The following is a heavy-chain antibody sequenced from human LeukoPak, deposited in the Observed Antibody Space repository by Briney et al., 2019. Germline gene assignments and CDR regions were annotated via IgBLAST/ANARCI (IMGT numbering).Heavy chain of an antibody. CDR3: ARGVWVQHCSSTSCYTGWFDP. Sequence: PSETLSLTCAVYGGSFSGYYWSWIRQPPGKGLEWIGEINHSGSTNYNPSLKSRVTISVDTSKNQFPLKLSSVTAADTAVYYCARGVWVQHCSSTSCYTGWFDPWGQGTLVTVSS. CDR1: GGSFSGYY. D-gene: IGHD2-2*02. V-gene: IGHV4-34*01. J-gene: IGHJ5*02. CDR2: INHSGST.